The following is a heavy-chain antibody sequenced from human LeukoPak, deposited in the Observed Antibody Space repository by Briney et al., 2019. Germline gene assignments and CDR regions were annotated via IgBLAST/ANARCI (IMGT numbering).Heavy chain of an antibody. V-gene: IGHV4-61*10. CDR3: ARFSRSQQLAFDY. CDR1: GGSISSGSYY. CDR2: IYYSGST. D-gene: IGHD6-13*01. Sequence: PSETLSLTCTVSGGSISSGSYYWSWIRQPAGKGLEWIGYIYYSGSTNYNPSLKSRVTISVDTSKNQFSLKLSSVTAADTAVYYCARFSRSQQLAFDYWGQGTLVTVSS. J-gene: IGHJ4*02.